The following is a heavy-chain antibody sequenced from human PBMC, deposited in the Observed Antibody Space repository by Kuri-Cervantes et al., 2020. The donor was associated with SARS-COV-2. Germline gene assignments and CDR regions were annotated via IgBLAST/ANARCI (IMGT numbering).Heavy chain of an antibody. CDR1: GGSISSYY. D-gene: IGHD3-22*01. Sequence: SETLSLTCTVSGGSISSYYWSWIRQPPGKGLEWIGYIYYSGSTNYNPSLKSRVTISVDTSKNQFSLKLSSVTAADTAAYYCAHLEGYYDGSGYYDYWGQGTLVTVSS. CDR3: AHLEGYYDGSGYYDY. J-gene: IGHJ4*02. CDR2: IYYSGST. V-gene: IGHV4-59*01.